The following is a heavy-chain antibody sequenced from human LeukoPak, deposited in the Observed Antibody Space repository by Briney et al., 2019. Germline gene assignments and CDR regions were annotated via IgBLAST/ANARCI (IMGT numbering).Heavy chain of an antibody. V-gene: IGHV4-59*01. D-gene: IGHD5-12*01. CDR1: GGSISSYY. J-gene: IGHJ4*02. Sequence: SETLSLTCTVSGGSISSYYWSWIRQPPGKGLEWIGYIYYSGSTNYNPSLKSRVTISVDTSKNQFSLKLSSVTAADTAVYYCTLLGYGHDYWGQGTLVTVSS. CDR2: IYYSGST. CDR3: TLLGYGHDY.